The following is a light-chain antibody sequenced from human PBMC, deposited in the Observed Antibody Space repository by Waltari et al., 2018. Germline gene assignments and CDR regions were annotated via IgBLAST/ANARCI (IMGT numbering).Light chain of an antibody. CDR2: DVS. CDR1: SSDVGGFNY. CDR3: SSYTSSSTFV. J-gene: IGLJ1*01. Sequence: QSALTQPAPVSGSLGQSITIPCTGTSSDVGGFNYVPWYQQHPGKAPKLMIYDVSKRPSGVSNRFSGSKSGNTASLTISGLQAEDEADYYCSSYTSSSTFVFGTGTKVTVL. V-gene: IGLV2-14*01.